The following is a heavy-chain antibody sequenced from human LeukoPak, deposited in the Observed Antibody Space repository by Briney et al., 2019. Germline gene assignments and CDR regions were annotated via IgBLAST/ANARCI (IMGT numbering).Heavy chain of an antibody. CDR3: AASTKHTAMVDP. J-gene: IGHJ5*02. D-gene: IGHD5-18*01. V-gene: IGHV3-21*01. CDR2: IGSSSSYI. CDR1: GFTFSSYS. Sequence: GGSLRLSCAASGFTFSSYSMNWVRQAPGKGLEWVSSIGSSSSYIYYADSAKGRFTISRDNAKNSLHLQMNSLRAEDTAVYYCAASTKHTAMVDPWGQGTLVTVSS.